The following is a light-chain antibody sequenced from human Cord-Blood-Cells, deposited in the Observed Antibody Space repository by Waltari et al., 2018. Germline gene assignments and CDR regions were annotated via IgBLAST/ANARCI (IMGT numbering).Light chain of an antibody. CDR3: CSYAGSSTFVV. CDR1: SSYVGSYNL. CDR2: EGS. J-gene: IGLJ2*01. Sequence: QSALTQPASVSGSPGQSITIPCTGTSSYVGSYNLVSGYQQHPGKAPKLMIYEGSKRPSGVSNRFSGSKSGNTASLTISGLQAEDEADYYCCSYAGSSTFVVFGGGTKLTVL. V-gene: IGLV2-23*03.